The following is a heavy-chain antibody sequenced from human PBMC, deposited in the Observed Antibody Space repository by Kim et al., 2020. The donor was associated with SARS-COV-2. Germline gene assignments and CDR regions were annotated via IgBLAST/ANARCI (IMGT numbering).Heavy chain of an antibody. CDR1: GGSISSGSYY. D-gene: IGHD3-10*01. V-gene: IGHV4-61*02. CDR2: IYTSGST. CDR3: ARDGGYGSGSYQPPRYPAEAAYYYYYGMDV. J-gene: IGHJ6*02. Sequence: SETLSLTCTVSGGSISSGSYYWSWIRQPAGKGLEWIGRIYTSGSTNYNPSLKSRVTISVDTSKNQFSLKLSSVTAADTAVYYCARDGGYGSGSYQPPRYPAEAAYYYYYGMDVWGQGTTVTVSS.